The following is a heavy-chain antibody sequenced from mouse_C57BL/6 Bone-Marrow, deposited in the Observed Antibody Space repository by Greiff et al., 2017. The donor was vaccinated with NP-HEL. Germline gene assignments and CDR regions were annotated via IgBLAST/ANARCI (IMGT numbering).Heavy chain of an antibody. CDR3: AIRTGTVLCAY. CDR2: IRNKANGYTT. CDR1: GFTFTDYY. V-gene: IGHV7-3*01. Sequence: EVKLVESGGGLVQPGGSLSLSCAASGFTFTDYYMSWVRQPPGKALEWLGFIRNKANGYTTEYSASVKARFTISRDNSQSILYLQLNALRAEDSATYYCAIRTGTVLCAYWGQGTLVTVSA. D-gene: IGHD4-1*01. J-gene: IGHJ3*01.